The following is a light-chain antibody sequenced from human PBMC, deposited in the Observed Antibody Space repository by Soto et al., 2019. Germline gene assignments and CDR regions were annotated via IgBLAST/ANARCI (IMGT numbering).Light chain of an antibody. CDR3: AAWDDSLSGRYV. V-gene: IGLV1-47*01. J-gene: IGLJ1*01. CDR1: SSNIGTNY. CDR2: RSN. Sequence: QAVVTQPPSASGTPGQRVTISCSGTSSNIGTNYVSWYQQLPGAAPQLLIYRSNQRPSGVPDRFSGSKSGTSASLAISGLRSEDEADYYCAAWDDSLSGRYVFGTGTKLTVL.